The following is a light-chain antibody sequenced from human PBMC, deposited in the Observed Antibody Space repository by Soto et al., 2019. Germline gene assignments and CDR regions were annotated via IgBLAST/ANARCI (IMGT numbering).Light chain of an antibody. J-gene: IGLJ1*01. CDR1: SSDIGTYNY. V-gene: IGLV2-14*03. CDR2: DVS. CDR3: YSCSRSSGTRHV. Sequence: QSALTQPASVSGSPGQSITISCTGTSSDIGTYNYVSWYQQHPGQAPKLMIYDVSNRPSGVSDRFSGSKSGNTASLTISGLQAEDESDYYCYSCSRSSGTRHVFGTGTMLTVL.